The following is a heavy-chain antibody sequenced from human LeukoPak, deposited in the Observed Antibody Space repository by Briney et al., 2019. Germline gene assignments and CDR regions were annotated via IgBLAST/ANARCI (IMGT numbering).Heavy chain of an antibody. CDR3: AREGTRVLTVTSFDY. D-gene: IGHD4-11*01. V-gene: IGHV3-30-3*01. Sequence: PGGSLRLSCAASGFTFSSYAMYWVRQAPGKGLEWVAVISYDGSNKYYADSVKGRFTISRDNSKNTLYLQMNSLRAEDTAVYYCAREGTRVLTVTSFDYWGQGTLVTVSS. J-gene: IGHJ4*02. CDR2: ISYDGSNK. CDR1: GFTFSSYA.